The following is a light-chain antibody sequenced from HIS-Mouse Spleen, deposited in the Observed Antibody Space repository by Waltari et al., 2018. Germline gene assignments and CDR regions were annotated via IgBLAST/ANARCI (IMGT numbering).Light chain of an antibody. CDR2: QDS. CDR1: KLGDKY. Sequence: SYELTQPPSVSVSPGQTASITCSGDKLGDKYACWYQQKPGQPPALVIYQDSKRPSGIPERFSGSNSGNTATLTISGTQAMDEADYYCQAWDSSTVVFGGGTKLTVL. J-gene: IGLJ2*01. V-gene: IGLV3-1*01. CDR3: QAWDSSTVV.